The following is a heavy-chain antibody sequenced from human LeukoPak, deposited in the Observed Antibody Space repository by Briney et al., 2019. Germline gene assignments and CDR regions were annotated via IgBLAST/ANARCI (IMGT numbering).Heavy chain of an antibody. J-gene: IGHJ5*02. CDR1: GGSISRSRDY. Sequence: SETLSLTCTVSGGSISRSRDYWGWIRQPPGKGLEWIGSIYYSGSTYYNPSLKSRVTISGDTSKNQFSLKLSSVTAADTAVYYCARAPFALTWFDPWGQGTLVTVSS. CDR2: IYYSGST. V-gene: IGHV4-39*07. CDR3: ARAPFALTWFDP. D-gene: IGHD4/OR15-4a*01.